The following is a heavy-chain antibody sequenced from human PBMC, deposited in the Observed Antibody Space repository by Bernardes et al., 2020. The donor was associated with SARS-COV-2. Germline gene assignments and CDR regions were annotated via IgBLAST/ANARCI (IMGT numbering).Heavy chain of an antibody. CDR3: AREGITIFGVVIIVYYYYMDV. D-gene: IGHD3-3*01. CDR1: GGSISSYY. Sequence: SETLSLTCTVSGGSISSYYWSWIRQPAGKGLEWIGRIYTSGSTNYNPSLKSRVTMSVDTSKNQFSLKLSSVTAADTAVYYCAREGITIFGVVIIVYYYYMDVWGKGTTVTVSS. CDR2: IYTSGST. V-gene: IGHV4-4*07. J-gene: IGHJ6*03.